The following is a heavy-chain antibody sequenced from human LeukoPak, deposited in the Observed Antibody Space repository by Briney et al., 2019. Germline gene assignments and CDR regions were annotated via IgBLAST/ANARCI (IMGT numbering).Heavy chain of an antibody. J-gene: IGHJ3*02. CDR1: GDSMTRYC. Sequence: SETLSLTCTVSGDSMTRYCWNWMRQSPGKGPQWIGYICSSGSANNNPPLNSRVTISLDTSRNQFSLKLTSMTAADTGVYYCAGWGERLNAFDIWGQGTMVTVSS. CDR2: ICSSGSA. V-gene: IGHV4-59*03. CDR3: AGWGERLNAFDI. D-gene: IGHD1-26*01.